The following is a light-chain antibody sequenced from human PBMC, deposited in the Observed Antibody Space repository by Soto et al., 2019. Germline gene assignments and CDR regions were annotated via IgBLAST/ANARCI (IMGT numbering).Light chain of an antibody. CDR2: GAS. J-gene: IGKJ1*01. Sequence: EIMVTQSPATLSVSPGETATLSCRASQTVNNYLAWYQQKPGQAPRLLIYGASTRATDIPARFSGSGSGTEFTLTISSLQSEDFAVYYCQQYNTWPSWTFGQGTKVDIK. CDR1: QTVNNY. V-gene: IGKV3-15*01. CDR3: QQYNTWPSWT.